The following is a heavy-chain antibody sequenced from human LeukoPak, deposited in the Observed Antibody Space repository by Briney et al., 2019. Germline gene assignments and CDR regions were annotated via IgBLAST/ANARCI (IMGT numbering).Heavy chain of an antibody. CDR3: ARDREPTDAFDI. Sequence: GGSLRLSCVASGFTFSDYYMSWIRQAPGKGLECVSDISSSGGTIYYADSVKGRFTISRDNAKNSLYLQMNSLRAEDTAVYYCARDREPTDAFDIWGQGTMVTVSS. D-gene: IGHD1-26*01. J-gene: IGHJ3*02. CDR1: GFTFSDYY. CDR2: ISSSGGTI. V-gene: IGHV3-11*01.